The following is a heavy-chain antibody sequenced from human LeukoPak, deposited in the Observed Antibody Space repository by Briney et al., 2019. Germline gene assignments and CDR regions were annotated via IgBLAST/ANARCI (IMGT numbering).Heavy chain of an antibody. J-gene: IGHJ4*02. CDR1: GGSISSSYW. CDR2: IYYSGST. CDR3: ARKRGYCSSTSCYRQWLRSGGFDY. V-gene: IGHV4-4*02. D-gene: IGHD2-2*02. Sequence: PSGTLSLTCAVSGGSISSSYWWSWVRQPPGKGLEWIGYIYYSGSTNYNPPLKSRVTISVDTSKNQFSLKLSSVTAADTAVYYCARKRGYCSSTSCYRQWLRSGGFDYWGQGTLVTVSS.